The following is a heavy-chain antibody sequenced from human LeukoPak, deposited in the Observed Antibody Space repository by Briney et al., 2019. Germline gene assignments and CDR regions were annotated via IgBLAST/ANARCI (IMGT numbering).Heavy chain of an antibody. CDR3: ARAPDYDYVWGTYRLGY. V-gene: IGHV1-2*02. D-gene: IGHD3-16*02. Sequence: SAKVSCKASGYTFTGYSIHWVRQAPGQGLEWMGWINPNTGGTNYAQKFQGRVTMTRDTSISTVYMELSSLRFDDTGVFYCARAPDYDYVWGTYRLGYWGQGSLVTVSS. J-gene: IGHJ4*02. CDR2: INPNTGGT. CDR1: GYTFTGYS.